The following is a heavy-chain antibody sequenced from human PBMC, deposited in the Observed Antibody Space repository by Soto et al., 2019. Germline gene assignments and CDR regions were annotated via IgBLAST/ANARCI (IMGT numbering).Heavy chain of an antibody. J-gene: IGHJ6*02. CDR1: GGTFSSYA. Sequence: GASVKVSCKASGGTFSSYAISWVRQAPGQGLEWMGGIIPIFGTANYAQKFQGRVTITADESTSTAYMELSSLRSEDTAVYYCAGPGDYYYYYGMDVWGQGTTVTVSS. CDR3: AGPGDYYYYYGMDV. CDR2: IIPIFGTA. V-gene: IGHV1-69*13.